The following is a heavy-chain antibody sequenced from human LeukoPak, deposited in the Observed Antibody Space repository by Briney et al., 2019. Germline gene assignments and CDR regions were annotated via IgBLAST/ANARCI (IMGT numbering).Heavy chain of an antibody. CDR1: GFTLSDYC. Sequence: GGSVRLSCAASGFTLSDYCMNWVRQVPGKGPVWVSHISPDGRNIAYADSVKGRFTISRDSAKNTLYLQMNSLRVGDTAVYYCVRDGGGTTPYDCWGQGTLVTVSS. CDR3: VRDGGGTTPYDC. CDR2: ISPDGRNI. J-gene: IGHJ4*02. V-gene: IGHV3-74*01. D-gene: IGHD1-7*01.